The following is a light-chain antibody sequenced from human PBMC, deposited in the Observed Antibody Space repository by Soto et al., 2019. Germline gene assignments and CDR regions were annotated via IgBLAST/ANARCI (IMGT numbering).Light chain of an antibody. CDR1: QRIGDT. V-gene: IGKV3-15*01. J-gene: IGKJ2*01. Sequence: EVVMRQTPAALSVSPGEGATLSCRASQRIGDTLAWYQQKPGQAPRLLIYGASTRATGIPVRFSGSGSGTEFTLTISSLQSEDFAVYYCHQYDDGPYTFGQGTKVDIK. CDR2: GAS. CDR3: HQYDDGPYT.